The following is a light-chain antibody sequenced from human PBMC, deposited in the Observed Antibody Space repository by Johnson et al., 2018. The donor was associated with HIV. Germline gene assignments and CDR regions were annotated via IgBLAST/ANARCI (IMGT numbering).Light chain of an antibody. CDR1: SSNIGNNY. CDR3: GTWDSSLSASYV. Sequence: QSALTQPPSVSAAPGQKVTISCSGSSSNIGNNYVSWYQQFPGTAPKLLIYENIKRPSGIPDRFSGSKSGTSATLGITGLQTGDEADYYCGTWDSSLSASYVFGTGTKVTVL. V-gene: IGLV1-51*02. CDR2: ENI. J-gene: IGLJ1*01.